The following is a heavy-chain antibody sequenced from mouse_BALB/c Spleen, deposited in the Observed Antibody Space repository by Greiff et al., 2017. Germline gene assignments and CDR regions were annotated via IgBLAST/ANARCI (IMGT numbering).Heavy chain of an antibody. CDR3: ARKDDGYLYAMDY. CDR2: IWSGGST. V-gene: IGHV2-2*02. D-gene: IGHD2-3*01. J-gene: IGHJ4*01. Sequence: QVQLKQSGPGLVQPSQSLSITCTVSGFSLTSYGVHWVRQSPGKGLEWLGVIWSGGSTDYNAAFISRLSISKDNSKSQVFFKMNSLQANDTAIYYCARKDDGYLYAMDYWGQGTSVTVSS. CDR1: GFSLTSYG.